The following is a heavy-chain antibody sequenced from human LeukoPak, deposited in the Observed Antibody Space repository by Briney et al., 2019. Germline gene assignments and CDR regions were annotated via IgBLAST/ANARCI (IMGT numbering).Heavy chain of an antibody. J-gene: IGHJ4*02. CDR3: ARDSMVRGVIPFDY. V-gene: IGHV3-48*01. D-gene: IGHD3-10*01. CDR2: ISSSSSTI. CDR1: GFTFSSYS. Sequence: HSGGSLRLSCAASGFTFSSYSMNWVRQAPGKGLEWVSYISSSSSTIYYADSVKGRFTISRDNAKNSLYLQMNSLRAEDTAVYYCARDSMVRGVIPFDYWGQGTLVTVSS.